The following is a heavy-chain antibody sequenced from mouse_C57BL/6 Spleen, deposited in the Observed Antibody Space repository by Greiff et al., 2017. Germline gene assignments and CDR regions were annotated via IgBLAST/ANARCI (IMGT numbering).Heavy chain of an antibody. D-gene: IGHD2-5*01. CDR1: GFTFSSYA. CDR3: ARDRSNYALDY. J-gene: IGHJ2*01. CDR2: ISDGGSYT. V-gene: IGHV5-4*01. Sequence: DVKLVESGGGLVKPGGSLKLSCAASGFTFSSYAMSWVRQTPEKRLEWVATISDGGSYTYYPDNVKGRFTISRDNAKNNLYLQMSHLKSEDTAMYYCARDRSNYALDYWGQGTTLTVSS.